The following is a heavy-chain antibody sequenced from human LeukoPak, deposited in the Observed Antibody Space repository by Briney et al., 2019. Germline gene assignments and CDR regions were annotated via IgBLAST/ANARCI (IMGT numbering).Heavy chain of an antibody. CDR2: IKQDGSEK. Sequence: GGSLRLSCAASGFSFSTYWMSWVRQAPGKGLEWVANIKQDGSEKYYVDSVKGRFTISRDNAKNSLYLQMNSLRAEDTAVYYCAREQYSGYDDYWGQGTLVTVPS. V-gene: IGHV3-7*01. J-gene: IGHJ4*02. D-gene: IGHD5-12*01. CDR3: AREQYSGYDDY. CDR1: GFSFSTYW.